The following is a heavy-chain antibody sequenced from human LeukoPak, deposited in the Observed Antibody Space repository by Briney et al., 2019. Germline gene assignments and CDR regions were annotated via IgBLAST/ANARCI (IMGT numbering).Heavy chain of an antibody. V-gene: IGHV5-51*01. CDR2: IYPGDSDT. J-gene: IGHJ4*02. CDR3: ARQPYGDFIIFDY. D-gene: IGHD4-17*01. Sequence: GGSLQISCKGSGSRFTSYWIGWVRQRPGKGLEWMGIIYPGDSDTRYSPSFQGQVTISDDKSISTAYLQWSSLKASDTALYYCARQPYGDFIIFDYWGQGTLVTVSS. CDR1: GSRFTSYW.